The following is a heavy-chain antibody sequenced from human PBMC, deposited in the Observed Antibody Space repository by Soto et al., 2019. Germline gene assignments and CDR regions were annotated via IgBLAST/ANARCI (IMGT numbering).Heavy chain of an antibody. J-gene: IGHJ6*02. Sequence: QVQLVQSGAEVKKPGSSVKVSCKASGGTFSSYAISWVRQAPGQGLEWMGGIIPIFGTANYAQKFQGRVTITADESTSTAYMELSSLRSEDTAVYYCARRGYSYGYSSDGSGMDVWGQGTTVTVSS. D-gene: IGHD5-18*01. CDR2: IIPIFGTA. V-gene: IGHV1-69*12. CDR1: GGTFSSYA. CDR3: ARRGYSYGYSSDGSGMDV.